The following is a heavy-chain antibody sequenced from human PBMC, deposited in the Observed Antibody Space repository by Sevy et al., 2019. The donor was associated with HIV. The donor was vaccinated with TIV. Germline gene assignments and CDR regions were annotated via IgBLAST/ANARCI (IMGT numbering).Heavy chain of an antibody. J-gene: IGHJ4*02. CDR2: INPNSGGT. V-gene: IGHV1-2*02. Sequence: ASVKVSCKASGYTFTGYYMHWVRQAPGQGLEWMGWINPNSGGTNYAQKFQGRVTMTRDTSISTAYMELSRLRSDDTAGYYCARATAYSSSMGYWGQGTLVTVSS. CDR3: ARATAYSSSMGY. D-gene: IGHD6-6*01. CDR1: GYTFTGYY.